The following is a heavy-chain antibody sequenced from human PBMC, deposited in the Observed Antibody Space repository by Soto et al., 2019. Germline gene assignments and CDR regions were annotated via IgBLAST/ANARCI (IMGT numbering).Heavy chain of an antibody. D-gene: IGHD2-2*01. CDR1: GGSISSGGYY. CDR3: ARELSTPSHCSSTSCHGYYFDY. J-gene: IGHJ4*02. V-gene: IGHV4-31*03. CDR2: IYYSGST. Sequence: SETLSLTCTVSGGSISSGGYYWSWIRQHPGKGLEWIGYIYYSGSTYYNPSLKSRVTISVDTSKNQFSLKLSSVTAADTAVYYCARELSTPSHCSSTSCHGYYFDYWGQGTLVTVSS.